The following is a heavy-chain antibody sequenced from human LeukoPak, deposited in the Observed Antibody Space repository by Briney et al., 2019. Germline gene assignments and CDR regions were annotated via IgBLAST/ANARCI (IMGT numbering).Heavy chain of an antibody. CDR1: GFTFSSYG. J-gene: IGHJ4*02. Sequence: GGSLRLSCAASGFTFSSYGMHWGRQAPGKGLEWVALIWYDGNNKYYADSVKGRFTISRDNSKNTLYLQLNSLRAEDTAVYYCARQHCSGGDCYFFDWGQGTLVTVSS. D-gene: IGHD2-15*01. CDR3: ARQHCSGGDCYFFD. V-gene: IGHV3-33*01. CDR2: IWYDGNNK.